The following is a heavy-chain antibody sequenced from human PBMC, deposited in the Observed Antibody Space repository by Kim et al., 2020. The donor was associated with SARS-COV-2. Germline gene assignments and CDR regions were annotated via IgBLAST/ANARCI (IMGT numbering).Heavy chain of an antibody. CDR3: ARSRPYDILTGYFDY. CDR1: GGSISSYY. Sequence: SETLSLTCTVSGGSISSYYWSWIRQPPGKGLEWVGYIYYSGSTNYNPSLKSRVTITVDTSKNQFSLKLSSVTAADTAVDYCARSRPYDILTGYFDYWGQRNLVTVSS. CDR2: IYYSGST. J-gene: IGHJ4*02. D-gene: IGHD3-9*01. V-gene: IGHV4-59*01.